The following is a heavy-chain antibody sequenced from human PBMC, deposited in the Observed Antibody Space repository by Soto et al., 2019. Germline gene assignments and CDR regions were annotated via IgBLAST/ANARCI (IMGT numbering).Heavy chain of an antibody. CDR1: GFTFSSYG. CDR3: AKLAQLAAFDY. V-gene: IGHV3-30*18. Sequence: QVQLVESGGGVVQPGRSLRLSCAASGFTFSSYGMHWVSQAPGKGLEWVAVISYDGSNKYYADSVKGRFTISRDNSKNTLYLQMNSLRAEDTAVYYCAKLAQLAAFDYWGQGTLVTVSS. J-gene: IGHJ4*02. CDR2: ISYDGSNK. D-gene: IGHD6-6*01.